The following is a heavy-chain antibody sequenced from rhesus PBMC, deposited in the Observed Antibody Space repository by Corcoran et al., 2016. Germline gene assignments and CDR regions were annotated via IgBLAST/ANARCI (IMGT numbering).Heavy chain of an antibody. Sequence: QLQLQESGPGLVKPSETLSLTCAVYGGSISGYYYWSWIRQPPGQGLEWIGYIYGNSASTNYNPSLKNRVTISKDTSKNQFSLKLSSVTAADTAVYYCARDPALTTHFDYWGQGVLVTVSS. CDR3: ARDPALTTHFDY. J-gene: IGHJ4*01. D-gene: IGHD4-17*01. CDR2: IYGNSAST. V-gene: IGHV4-73*01. CDR1: GGSISGYYY.